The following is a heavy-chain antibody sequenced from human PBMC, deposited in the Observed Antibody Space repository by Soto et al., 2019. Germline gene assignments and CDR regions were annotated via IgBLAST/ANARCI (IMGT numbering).Heavy chain of an antibody. CDR3: AREGASGFGMDV. CDR2: IYTSGTT. Sequence: KSSETLSLTCTVSGGSIRSYYWSWVRQPAGKALEWIGRIYTSGTTNYNPSLKSRATILVDTSKNQFSLKLSSVTAADTAVYYCAREGASGFGMDVWGQGTTVTVSS. CDR1: GGSIRSYY. V-gene: IGHV4-4*07. J-gene: IGHJ6*02. D-gene: IGHD1-26*01.